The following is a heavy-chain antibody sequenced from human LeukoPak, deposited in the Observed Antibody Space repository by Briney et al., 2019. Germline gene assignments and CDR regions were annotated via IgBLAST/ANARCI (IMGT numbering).Heavy chain of an antibody. J-gene: IGHJ4*02. V-gene: IGHV5-51*01. Sequence: GESLKISCKGSGYSFTTYWIGWVRQMPGKGLEWMGIIYPDDSDTRYSPSFQGQVTISADKSISTAYLQWSSLKASDTAMYYCARSWGSSWSGSDSSFGYWGQGTLVTVSS. CDR1: GYSFTTYW. D-gene: IGHD6-13*01. CDR3: ARSWGSSWSGSDSSFGY. CDR2: IYPDDSDT.